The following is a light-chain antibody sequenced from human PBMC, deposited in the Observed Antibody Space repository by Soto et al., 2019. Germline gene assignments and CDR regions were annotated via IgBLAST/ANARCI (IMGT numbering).Light chain of an antibody. CDR2: DAS. CDR1: QSVSSS. Sequence: EIVLTQSPATLSLSPGERATLSCRASQSVSSSLAWYQQKPSQAPRLLIYDASNRATGIPARFSGSGSGTEFTLTINSLQSEDFAVYYCQRYNRWPLAFGGGTKVDIK. V-gene: IGKV3D-15*01. J-gene: IGKJ4*01. CDR3: QRYNRWPLA.